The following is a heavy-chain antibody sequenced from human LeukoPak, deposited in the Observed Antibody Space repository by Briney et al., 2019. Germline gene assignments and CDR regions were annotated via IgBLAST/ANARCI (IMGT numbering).Heavy chain of an antibody. V-gene: IGHV3-74*01. J-gene: IGHJ4*02. CDR3: ARGRSFGY. CDR1: GFTFSSYL. Sequence: GGSLRLPCAASGFTFSSYLMHWVRQAPGKGLVWVSRINSDGSDTGYADSVKGRFTISRDNAKNTLHLQMNSLRAEDTAVYYCARGRSFGYWGQGTLVTVSS. CDR2: INSDGSDT. D-gene: IGHD5-24*01.